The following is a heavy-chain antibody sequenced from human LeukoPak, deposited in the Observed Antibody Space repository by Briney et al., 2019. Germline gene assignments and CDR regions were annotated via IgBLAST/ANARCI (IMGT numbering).Heavy chain of an antibody. Sequence: PSQTLSLTCTVSGDSISSGGFYWGWIRQPAGKGLEWIGRIYNSGSTNYNPSLRSRVTISVDTSKNQFSLKLNSVTAADTAVYYCARHYDDFFDYWGQGTLVTVSS. CDR2: IYNSGST. V-gene: IGHV4-61*02. CDR1: GDSISSGGFY. CDR3: ARHYDDFFDY. J-gene: IGHJ4*02. D-gene: IGHD5-12*01.